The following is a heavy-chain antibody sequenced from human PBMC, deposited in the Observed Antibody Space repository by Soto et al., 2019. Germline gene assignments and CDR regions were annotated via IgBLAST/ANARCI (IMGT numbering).Heavy chain of an antibody. CDR1: GFTFSSYA. CDR3: ARVYGDYPNWFDP. V-gene: IGHV3-30-3*01. Sequence: QVQLVESGGGVVQPGRSLRLSCAASGFTFSSYAMHWVRQAPGKGLEWVAVISYDGSNKYYADSVKGRFTISRDNSKNTLYLQMNSPRAEDTAVYYCARVYGDYPNWFDPWGQGTLVTVSS. D-gene: IGHD4-17*01. J-gene: IGHJ5*02. CDR2: ISYDGSNK.